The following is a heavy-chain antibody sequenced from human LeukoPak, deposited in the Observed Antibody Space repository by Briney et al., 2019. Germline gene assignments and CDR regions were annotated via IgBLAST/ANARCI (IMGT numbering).Heavy chain of an antibody. CDR2: IIPMSETP. V-gene: IGHV1-69*05. J-gene: IGHJ3*02. CDR3: ARDKNSGECVSNSCYGVWPLDI. D-gene: IGHD2-2*01. Sequence: SVKVSCEASGGTFSSYAISWVRQAPGQGLEWMGGIIPMSETPKYTQKFQGRVTIATDESTNTAYMELSSLRSEDTAVYYCARDKNSGECVSNSCYGVWPLDIWGQGTMVTVSS. CDR1: GGTFSSYA.